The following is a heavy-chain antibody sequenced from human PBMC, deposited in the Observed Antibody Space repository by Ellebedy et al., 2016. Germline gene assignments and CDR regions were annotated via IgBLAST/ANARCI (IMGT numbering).Heavy chain of an antibody. CDR3: ASWSIGAYDNY. CDR1: GFTFSNHA. Sequence: GGSLRLXXAASGFTFSNHAMNWVRQAPGKGLEWVANINQDGSGKFYVDSVKGRFTISRDNAKNSLFLQMNSLRVEDTAVYYCASWSIGAYDNYWGQGTLVTVSS. D-gene: IGHD3-3*01. CDR2: INQDGSGK. V-gene: IGHV3-7*01. J-gene: IGHJ4*02.